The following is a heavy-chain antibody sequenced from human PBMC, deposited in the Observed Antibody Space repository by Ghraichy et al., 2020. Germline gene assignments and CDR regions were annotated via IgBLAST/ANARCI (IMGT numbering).Heavy chain of an antibody. CDR2: ISGSGGST. CDR1: GFTFSSYA. J-gene: IGHJ4*02. Sequence: GSLRLSCAASGFTFSSYAMSWVRQAPGKGLEWVSAISGSGGSTYYADSVKGRFTISRDNSKNTLYLQMNSLRAEDTAVYYCAKFNDYGDYMDVGYFDYWGQGTLVTVSS. D-gene: IGHD4-17*01. CDR3: AKFNDYGDYMDVGYFDY. V-gene: IGHV3-23*01.